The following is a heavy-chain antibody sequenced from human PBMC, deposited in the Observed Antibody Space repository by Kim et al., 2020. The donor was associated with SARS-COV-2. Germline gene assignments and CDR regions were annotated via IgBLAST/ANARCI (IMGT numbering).Heavy chain of an antibody. CDR2: FDPEDGET. CDR3: ATGQTIVVVPAAIRSYYYYYCMDV. Sequence: ASVKVSCKVSGYTLTELSMHWVRQAPGNGLEWMGGFDPEDGETLYAQKFQGRVTMTEDTSTDTAYMELSSLRSEDTAVYYCATGQTIVVVPAAIRSYYYYYCMDVWGQGTTVTVSS. D-gene: IGHD2-2*01. J-gene: IGHJ6*02. CDR1: GYTLTELS. V-gene: IGHV1-24*01.